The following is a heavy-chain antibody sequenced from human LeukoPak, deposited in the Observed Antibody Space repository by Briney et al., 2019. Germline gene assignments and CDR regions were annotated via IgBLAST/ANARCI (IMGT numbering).Heavy chain of an antibody. CDR2: LYYSGGT. D-gene: IGHD6-19*01. Sequence: SETLSLTCTVSGGSISSGTYYWGWIRQPPGKGLEWIGSLYYSGGTHYNPSLKSRVTISVATSKNEFSLKLSSVTAADTAMYYCVRQGSGFYYFDYWGQGTLVTVSS. CDR1: GGSISSGTYY. CDR3: VRQGSGFYYFDY. J-gene: IGHJ4*02. V-gene: IGHV4-39*01.